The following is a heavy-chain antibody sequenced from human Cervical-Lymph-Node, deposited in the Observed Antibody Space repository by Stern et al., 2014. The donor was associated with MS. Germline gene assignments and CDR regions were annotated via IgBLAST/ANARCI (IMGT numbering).Heavy chain of an antibody. CDR1: GFTFDDYA. CDR2: VSWNSIDI. D-gene: IGHD2-2*01. V-gene: IGHV3-9*01. Sequence: EVQLVESGGGLVQPGGSLRLSCAVSGFTFDDYAIHWVRQVPGKGLEWGSGVSWNSIDIRYADSVKGRFTISRVNAKNSLYLQMNSLRPEDTALYFCAKAMDCMSTTCSRFDPWGRGTLVTVSS. J-gene: IGHJ5*02. CDR3: AKAMDCMSTTCSRFDP.